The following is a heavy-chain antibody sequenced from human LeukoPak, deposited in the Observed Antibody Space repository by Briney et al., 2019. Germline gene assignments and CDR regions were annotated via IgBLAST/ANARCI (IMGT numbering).Heavy chain of an antibody. CDR1: GFTFSSYS. J-gene: IGHJ4*02. Sequence: GGSLRLSCAASGFTFSSYSMSWVRQAPGKGLEWVSVISGSGGNTYYADSVKGRFTISRDNSKNTLYVQMSSLRAEDTAVYYCAKGNNSRAASFDYWGQGTLVTVSS. CDR2: ISGSGGNT. V-gene: IGHV3-23*01. D-gene: IGHD2/OR15-2a*01. CDR3: AKGNNSRAASFDY.